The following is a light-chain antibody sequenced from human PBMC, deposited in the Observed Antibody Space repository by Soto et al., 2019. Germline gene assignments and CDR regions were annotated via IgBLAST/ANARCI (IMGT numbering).Light chain of an antibody. CDR2: DVS. Sequence: QSALTQPASVSASPGQSITISCTGTSSDIGAYNSVSWYQQHPGKAPQLMIYDVSYRPSGISSRFSGSKSGNTAPLTISGLQADDDGDYYCASYTSAMIRVFGGGTKLTVL. V-gene: IGLV2-14*01. J-gene: IGLJ2*01. CDR3: ASYTSAMIRV. CDR1: SSDIGAYNS.